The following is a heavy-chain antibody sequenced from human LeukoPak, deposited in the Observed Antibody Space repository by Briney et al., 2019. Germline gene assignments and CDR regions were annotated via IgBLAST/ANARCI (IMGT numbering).Heavy chain of an antibody. D-gene: IGHD6-13*01. Sequence: GGSLRLSCAASGFTFSSYSMNWVRQAPRKGLEWVSSISSSSSYIYYADSVKGRFTISRDNAKNSLYLQMNSLRAEDTAVYYCARGSVAAAGRSFDYWGQGTLVTVSS. CDR2: ISSSSSYI. J-gene: IGHJ4*02. V-gene: IGHV3-21*01. CDR1: GFTFSSYS. CDR3: ARGSVAAAGRSFDY.